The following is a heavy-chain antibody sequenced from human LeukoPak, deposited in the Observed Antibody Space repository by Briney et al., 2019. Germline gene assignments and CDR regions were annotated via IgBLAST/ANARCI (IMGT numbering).Heavy chain of an antibody. V-gene: IGHV1-18*04. CDR3: AASATIFGVVIGLDY. J-gene: IGHJ4*02. CDR2: ISAYNGNT. Sequence: ASVKVSCKASGYTFTSYYMHWVRQAPGQGLEWMGWISAYNGNTNYAQKLQGRVTMTTDTSTSTAYMELRSLRSDDTAVYYCAASATIFGVVIGLDYWGQGTLVTVSS. CDR1: GYTFTSYY. D-gene: IGHD3-3*01.